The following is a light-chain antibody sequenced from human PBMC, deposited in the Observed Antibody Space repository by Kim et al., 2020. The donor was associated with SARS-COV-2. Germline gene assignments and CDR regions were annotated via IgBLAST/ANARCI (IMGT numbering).Light chain of an antibody. CDR3: QTWDTGIRV. V-gene: IGLV4-69*01. CDR2: LNSDGSH. CDR1: SGHSSNA. J-gene: IGLJ3*02. Sequence: QPVLTQSPSASASLGASVKLTCTLSSGHSSNAIAWHQQQPERGPRYLMKLNSDGSHTKGDGIPDRFSGSSSGAERYLTISSLQSEDEADYYCQTWDTGIRVFGGGTQLTVL.